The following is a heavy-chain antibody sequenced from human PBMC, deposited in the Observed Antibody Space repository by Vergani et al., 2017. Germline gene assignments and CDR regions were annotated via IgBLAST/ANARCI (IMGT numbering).Heavy chain of an antibody. V-gene: IGHV4-59*12. J-gene: IGHJ5*02. CDR3: ASGYSYNWFDP. Sequence: QVQLLESGPGLVKPSETLSLTCTVSGGSISSYYWSWIRQPPGKGLEWIGYIYYSGSTNYNPSLKSRVTISVDTSKNQFSLKLSSVTAADTAVYYCASGYSYNWFDPWGQGTLVTVSS. D-gene: IGHD5-18*01. CDR2: IYYSGST. CDR1: GGSISSYY.